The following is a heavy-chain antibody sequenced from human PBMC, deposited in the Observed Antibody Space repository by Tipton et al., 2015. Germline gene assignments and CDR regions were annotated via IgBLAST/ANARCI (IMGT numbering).Heavy chain of an antibody. CDR1: GVSLKSGGYY. V-gene: IGHV4-31*03. Sequence: TLSLTCTVSGVSLKSGGYYWSWIRQHPGKGLEWIGYIYYTGSTYYNPSLKSRVTISVDTSKNQFSLKLNSVTAADTAVYYCARVSPFLNWFDPWGQGTLVTVSS. CDR3: ARVSPFLNWFDP. CDR2: IYYTGST. J-gene: IGHJ5*02.